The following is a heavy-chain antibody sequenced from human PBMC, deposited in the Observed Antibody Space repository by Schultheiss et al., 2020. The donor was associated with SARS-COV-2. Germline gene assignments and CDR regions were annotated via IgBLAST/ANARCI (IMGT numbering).Heavy chain of an antibody. J-gene: IGHJ3*02. CDR3: AREKDYDSSGYYRAFDI. D-gene: IGHD3-22*01. V-gene: IGHV4-4*07. CDR2: IYTSGST. Sequence: SQTLSLTCPVSGGSISSYYWSWIRQPAGKGLEWIGRIYTSGSTNYNPSLKSRVTMSVDTSKNQFSLKLSSVTAADTAVYYCAREKDYDSSGYYRAFDIWGQAAMVTGSS. CDR1: GGSISSYY.